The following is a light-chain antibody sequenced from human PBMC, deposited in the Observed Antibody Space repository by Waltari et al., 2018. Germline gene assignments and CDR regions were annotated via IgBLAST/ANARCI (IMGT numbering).Light chain of an antibody. Sequence: QSALTQPPSATGSPGRSVTISCTGTNSDVGTSTYVSWYQHRAGKAPKLIIFDVNKRPSGVPDRCSGSRSDNTASLTVSGLQAEDEADYYCSSYAGNNISLFGGGTKLTVL. CDR3: SSYAGNNISL. CDR1: NSDVGTSTY. V-gene: IGLV2-8*01. CDR2: DVN. J-gene: IGLJ2*01.